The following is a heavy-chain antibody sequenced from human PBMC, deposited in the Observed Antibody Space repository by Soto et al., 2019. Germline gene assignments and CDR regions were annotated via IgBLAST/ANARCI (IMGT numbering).Heavy chain of an antibody. CDR1: GFTLSNYA. CDR2: ISPDGGGT. V-gene: IGHV3-74*03. J-gene: IGHJ6*02. CDR3: ARDLSYGLDV. D-gene: IGHD3-9*01. Sequence: EVQLVESGGGLVQPGGSLRLSCGASGFTLSNYAMHWVRQAPGKGLVWVSRISPDGGGTTYAGSVRGRFTISRDTAGNTLYLPMNSLGAEDTAVYYCARDLSYGLDVWGQGTTVTVSS.